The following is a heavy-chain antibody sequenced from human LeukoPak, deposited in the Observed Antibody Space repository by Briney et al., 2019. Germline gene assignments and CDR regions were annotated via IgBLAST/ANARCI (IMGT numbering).Heavy chain of an antibody. CDR2: IYTSGST. CDR1: GGSISSGSYY. CDR3: ARTPIVVVPKYYMDV. D-gene: IGHD2-2*01. Sequence: SQTLSLTCTVSGGSISSGSYYWSWIRQPAGTGLEWLGRIYTSGSTNYNPSLKSRVTISVDTSKNQFSLKLSSVTAADTAVYYCARTPIVVVPKYYMDVWGKGTTVTVSS. V-gene: IGHV4-61*02. J-gene: IGHJ6*03.